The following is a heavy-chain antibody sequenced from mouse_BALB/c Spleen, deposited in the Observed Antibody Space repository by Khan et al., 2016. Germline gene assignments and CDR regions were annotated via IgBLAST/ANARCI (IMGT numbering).Heavy chain of an antibody. CDR2: IFPGSGIT. D-gene: IGHD1-2*01. CDR1: GYTFTDYY. CDR3: ARSDYGYFAMDY. Sequence: QVQLKQSGTELPRPGASVKLSCKASGYTFTDYYLHWVKQRTGQGLEWIGEIFPGSGITYYNEKFKGEASLTADTSSSTAYMQLSSLTSEDSAVYFCARSDYGYFAMDYWGHGASVTVSS. J-gene: IGHJ4*01. V-gene: IGHV1-77*01.